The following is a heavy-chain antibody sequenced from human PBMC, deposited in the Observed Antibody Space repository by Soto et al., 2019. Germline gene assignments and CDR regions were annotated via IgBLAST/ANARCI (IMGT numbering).Heavy chain of an antibody. D-gene: IGHD2-2*01. V-gene: IGHV4-31*03. CDR1: GGSISSGGYY. CDR3: ASFTYYGILVPAPRAAFDP. CDR2: IYYSGST. Sequence: SETLSLTCTVSGGSISSGGYYWSWIRQHPGKGLEWIGYIYYSGSTYYNPSLKSRVTISVDTSKNQFSLKLSSVTAADTAVYYCASFTYYGILVPAPRAAFDPWGQGTLVTAPQ. J-gene: IGHJ5*02.